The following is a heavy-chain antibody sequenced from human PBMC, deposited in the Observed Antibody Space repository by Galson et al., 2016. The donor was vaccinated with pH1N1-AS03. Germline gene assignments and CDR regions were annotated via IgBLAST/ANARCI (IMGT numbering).Heavy chain of an antibody. J-gene: IGHJ4*02. V-gene: IGHV3-7*01. CDR3: GPDPEYGEGGY. CDR2: LNPDGGYK. Sequence: SLRLSCAASGFAFSRYWMSWVRQAPGKGLEWVANLNPDGGYKQYVDSVKGRFTISRDNTRNSLYLQMNSLQVEETAIYYCGPDPEYGEGGYWGQGALVTVSS. CDR1: GFAFSRYW. D-gene: IGHD4-17*01.